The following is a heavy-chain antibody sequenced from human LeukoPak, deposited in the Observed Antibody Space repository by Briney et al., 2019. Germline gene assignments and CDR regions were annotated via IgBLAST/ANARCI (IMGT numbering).Heavy chain of an antibody. V-gene: IGHV3-30*03. J-gene: IGHJ6*02. CDR1: GFTFSSYG. D-gene: IGHD3-16*01. CDR3: ARAYVHYYYGMDV. CDR2: ISYDGSNK. Sequence: GGSLRLSCAASGFTFSSYGMHWVRQAPGKGLEWVAVISYDGSNKYYADSVKGRFTISRDNSKNTLYLQMNSLRAEDTAVYYCARAYVHYYYGMDVWGQGTTVTVSS.